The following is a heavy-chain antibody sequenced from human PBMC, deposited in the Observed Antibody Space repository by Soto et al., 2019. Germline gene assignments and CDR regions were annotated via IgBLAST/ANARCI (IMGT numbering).Heavy chain of an antibody. V-gene: IGHV1-69*13. Sequence: GASVKVSCKASGGTFSSYAISWVRQAPGQGLEWMGGIIPIFGTANYAQKFQGRVTITADESTSTAYMELSSLRSEDTAVYYCASEPTDAEGRELAPYYYYGMDVWGQGTTVTVSS. J-gene: IGHJ6*02. CDR3: ASEPTDAEGRELAPYYYYGMDV. CDR1: GGTFSSYA. CDR2: IIPIFGTA. D-gene: IGHD1-26*01.